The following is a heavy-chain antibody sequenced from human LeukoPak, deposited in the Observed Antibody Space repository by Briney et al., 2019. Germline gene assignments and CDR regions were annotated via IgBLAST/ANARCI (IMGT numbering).Heavy chain of an antibody. V-gene: IGHV1-69*06. CDR2: IIPIFGTA. J-gene: IGHJ3*02. CDR3: ARGYYDILTGYYDAFDI. Sequence: SVKVSCKASGGTFSSYAISWVRQAPGQGLEWMGGIIPIFGTANYAQKFQGRVTITADKSTSTAYMELSSLRSEDTAVYYCARGYYDILTGYYDAFDIWGQGTMVTVSS. CDR1: GGTFSSYA. D-gene: IGHD3-9*01.